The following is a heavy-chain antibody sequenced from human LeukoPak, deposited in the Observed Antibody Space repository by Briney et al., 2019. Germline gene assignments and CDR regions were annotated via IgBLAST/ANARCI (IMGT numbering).Heavy chain of an antibody. Sequence: ASVKVSCKVSGYTLTGLSMHWVRQAPGQGLERMGGFVPEDGETIYAQNFQGRVTMTEDTSTDTAYMELNNLTSEDTAVYYCVRFAAGPDPYYPWGQGTLVTVSS. D-gene: IGHD6-25*01. CDR2: FVPEDGET. CDR3: VRFAAGPDPYYP. V-gene: IGHV1-24*01. J-gene: IGHJ5*02. CDR1: GYTLTGLS.